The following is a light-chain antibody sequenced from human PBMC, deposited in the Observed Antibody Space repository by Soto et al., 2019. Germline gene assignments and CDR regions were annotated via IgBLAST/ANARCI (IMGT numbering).Light chain of an antibody. Sequence: IQLTQSPSSLSASVGDRVTITCRASQGINSFLAWYQQKPGKAPKLLIYAASTLQSAVPSRFSGSGSETDFTLTISSLQPEDVATYYWQQRERYPSTFGGGAKVDIK. CDR2: AAS. V-gene: IGKV1-9*01. CDR1: QGINSF. CDR3: QQRERYPST. J-gene: IGKJ4*01.